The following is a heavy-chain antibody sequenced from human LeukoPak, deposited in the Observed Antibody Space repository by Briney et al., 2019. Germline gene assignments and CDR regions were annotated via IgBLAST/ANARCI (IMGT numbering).Heavy chain of an antibody. J-gene: IGHJ4*02. CDR3: ARDPILGPPDYFDY. CDR1: GFTFNSYT. CDR2: TSNDENIK. Sequence: PGGSLRLSCAASGFTFNSYTMLWVRQAPGKGLEWVAVTSNDENIKYYADSVKGRFTISRDNSRDTLFLEMSSLRVEDTAVYYCARDPILGPPDYFDYWGRGTLVTVSS. D-gene: IGHD1-14*01. V-gene: IGHV3-30-3*01.